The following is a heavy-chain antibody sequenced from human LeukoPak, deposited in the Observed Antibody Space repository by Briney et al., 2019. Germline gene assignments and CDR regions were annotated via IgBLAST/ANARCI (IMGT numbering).Heavy chain of an antibody. V-gene: IGHV4-30-2*01. Sequence: PSQTLSLTCTVSGGSISSGGYYWSWIRQPPGKSLEWIGYIYHSGSTYYNPSLKSRVTISVDRSKNQFSLKLSSVTAADTAVYYCARATSGISGSYLFDYWGQGTLVTVSS. CDR2: IYHSGST. D-gene: IGHD1-26*01. CDR1: GGSISSGGYY. CDR3: ARATSGISGSYLFDY. J-gene: IGHJ4*02.